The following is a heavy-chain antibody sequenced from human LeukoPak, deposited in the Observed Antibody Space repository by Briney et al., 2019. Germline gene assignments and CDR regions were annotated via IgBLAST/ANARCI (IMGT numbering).Heavy chain of an antibody. CDR2: INPSGGST. CDR1: GYTFTSYY. J-gene: IGHJ4*02. Sequence: GASVKVSCKASGYTFTSYYMHWVRQAPGQGLEWMGIINPSGGSTSYTQKFQGRVTMTRDTSISTAYMELSRLRSDDTAVYYCAREIAVAGTGVDYWGQGTLVTVSS. D-gene: IGHD6-19*01. CDR3: AREIAVAGTGVDY. V-gene: IGHV1-46*01.